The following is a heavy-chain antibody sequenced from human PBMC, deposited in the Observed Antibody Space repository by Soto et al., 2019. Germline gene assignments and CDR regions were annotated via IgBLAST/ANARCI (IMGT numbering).Heavy chain of an antibody. D-gene: IGHD6-6*01. CDR3: ARGRVEGGSSYYFDY. V-gene: IGHV4-59*01. CDR2: IYYSGST. J-gene: IGHJ4*02. Sequence: SETLSLTCTVSGDSISSYYWNWIRQPPGKGLEWIAYIYYSGSTNYNPSLKSRVTISVDTSRNQFSLRLSSVTSADTAVYYCARGRVEGGSSYYFDYWGQGTLVTVSS. CDR1: GDSISSYY.